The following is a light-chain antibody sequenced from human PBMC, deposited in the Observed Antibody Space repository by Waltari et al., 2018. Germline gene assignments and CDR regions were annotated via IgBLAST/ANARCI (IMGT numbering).Light chain of an antibody. CDR1: SSDVGGYAD. CDR2: DVS. CDR3: SSYSTSSTLVV. Sequence: QSALTQPASVSGSPGQSISISCTGTSSDVGGYADVSWYQQYPGKAPKLMIFDVSNRPSGVSDRFSGSKSGNTASLTISGLQAEDEAYYYCSSYSTSSTLVVFGGGTKVTVL. V-gene: IGLV2-14*03. J-gene: IGLJ2*01.